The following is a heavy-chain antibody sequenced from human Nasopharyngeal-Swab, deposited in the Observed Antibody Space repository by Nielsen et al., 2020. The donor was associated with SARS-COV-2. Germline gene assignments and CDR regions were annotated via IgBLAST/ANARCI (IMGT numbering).Heavy chain of an antibody. D-gene: IGHD4-17*01. J-gene: IGHJ4*02. V-gene: IGHV3-30-3*01. CDR2: IPDDGGIK. CDR3: ARDAPAHYGAFY. CDR1: GFTFSTYI. Sequence: SLKISCAASGFTFSTYIMHWVRQAPGKGLEGVAVIPDDGGIKHSADSVKGRFSISRDSSKNTLYLQMDSLRGEDTAVYYCARDAPAHYGAFYWGRGTLVTVSS.